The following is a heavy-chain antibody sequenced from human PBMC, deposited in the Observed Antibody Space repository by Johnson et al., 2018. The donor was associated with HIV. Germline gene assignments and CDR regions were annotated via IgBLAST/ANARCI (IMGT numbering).Heavy chain of an antibody. J-gene: IGHJ3*02. CDR3: AKGGVTTLDAFDI. V-gene: IGHV3-23*01. CDR2: ISGSGGST. D-gene: IGHD4-17*01. CDR1: GFTFNSYA. Sequence: EVQLMESGGGVVQPGRSLRLSCAASGFTFNSYAMHWVRQAPGKGLEWVSAISGSGGSTYYADSVKGRFTISIDNSKNTLYLQMNSLRAEDTAVYYCAKGGVTTLDAFDIRGQGTMVTVS.